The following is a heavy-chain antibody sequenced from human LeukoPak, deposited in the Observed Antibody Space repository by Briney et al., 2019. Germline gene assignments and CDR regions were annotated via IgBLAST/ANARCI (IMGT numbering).Heavy chain of an antibody. CDR2: ISSDSSYI. J-gene: IGHJ4*02. V-gene: IGHV3-21*01. Sequence: PGGSLRLSCAASGFNFNTYTMNWVRQAPGKGLEWVSSISSDSSYIYYADAVHGRFTVPRDNAKYSLYLQMNSLRAEDTAVYYCVRGSYGAYDYWGQGSLVTVSS. CDR1: GFNFNTYT. CDR3: VRGSYGAYDY. D-gene: IGHD4-17*01.